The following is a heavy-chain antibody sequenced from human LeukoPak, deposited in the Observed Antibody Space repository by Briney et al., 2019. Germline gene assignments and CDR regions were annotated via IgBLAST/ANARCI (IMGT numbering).Heavy chain of an antibody. CDR1: GFTFSSYS. D-gene: IGHD4-23*01. CDR3: ARDSLGNYYFDY. J-gene: IGHJ4*02. V-gene: IGHV3-21*01. CDR2: ISSSSSYI. Sequence: GGSLRLSCAASGFTFSSYSMNWVRQAPGKGLEWVSSISSSSSYIYYADSVKGRFTISRDNAKISLYLQMNSLRAEDTAVYYCARDSLGNYYFDYWGQGTLVTVSS.